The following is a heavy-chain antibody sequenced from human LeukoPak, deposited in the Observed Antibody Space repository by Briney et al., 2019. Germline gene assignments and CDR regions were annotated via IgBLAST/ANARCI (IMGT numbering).Heavy chain of an antibody. V-gene: IGHV3-30*18. J-gene: IGHJ4*02. CDR2: ISFDGTTT. CDR1: GFTFSNFG. Sequence: PGRSLRLSCAASGFTFSNFGMHWVRQAPGKGLEWVALISFDGTTTSHADSVKGRFTISRDNSKNTLYLQMNSLRAEDTAVYYCAKDQSYYYDSSGCDYWGQGTLVTVSS. D-gene: IGHD3-22*01. CDR3: AKDQSYYYDSSGCDY.